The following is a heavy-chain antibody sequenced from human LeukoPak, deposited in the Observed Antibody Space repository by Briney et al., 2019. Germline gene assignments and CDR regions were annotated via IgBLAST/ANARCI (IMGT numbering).Heavy chain of an antibody. V-gene: IGHV3-7*01. CDR1: GFTFSTYW. J-gene: IGHJ4*02. Sequence: GESLKISCAASGFTFSTYWMAWVRQAPGKGPEWVANIKRDGSEKYYVESVKGRFTISRDNAKNSLFLQMNSLTAEDTSIYYCARDSSGNLDYWGQGALVTVSS. CDR3: ARDSSGNLDY. D-gene: IGHD1-26*01. CDR2: IKRDGSEK.